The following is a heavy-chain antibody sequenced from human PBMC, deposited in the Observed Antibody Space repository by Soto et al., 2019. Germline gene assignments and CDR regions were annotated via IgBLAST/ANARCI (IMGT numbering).Heavy chain of an antibody. CDR2: IYYSGST. V-gene: IGHV4-59*01. CDR3: ARDHYDFWSGYSMGWFDP. J-gene: IGHJ5*02. CDR1: GGSISSYY. D-gene: IGHD3-3*01. Sequence: QVQLQESGPGLVKPSETLSLTCTVSGGSISSYYWSWIRQPPGKGLEWIGYIYYSGSTNYNPSLKSRVTISVDTSKNQFSLKLSSVTAADTAVYYCARDHYDFWSGYSMGWFDPWGQGTLVTVSS.